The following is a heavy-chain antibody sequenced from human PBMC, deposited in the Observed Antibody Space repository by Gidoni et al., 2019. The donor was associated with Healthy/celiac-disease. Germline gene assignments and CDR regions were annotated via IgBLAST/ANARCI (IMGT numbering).Heavy chain of an antibody. CDR3: ARERGYGSGSHYYYYGMDV. CDR1: GDSVSSNSAA. V-gene: IGHV6-1*01. D-gene: IGHD3-10*01. CDR2: TYYRSKWYN. J-gene: IGHJ6*02. Sequence: QVQLQQSGPGLVQPSQTLSLTCAISGDSVSSNSAAWNWIRQSPSSGLEWLGRTYYRSKWYNDYAVSVKSRITINPDTSKNQFSLQLNSVTPEDTAVYYCARERGYGSGSHYYYYGMDVWGQGTTVTVSS.